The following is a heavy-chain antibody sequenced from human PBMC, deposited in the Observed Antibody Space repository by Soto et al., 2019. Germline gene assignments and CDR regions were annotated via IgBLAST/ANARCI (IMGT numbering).Heavy chain of an antibody. D-gene: IGHD3-3*01. CDR1: GFTFSSYA. CDR3: ARGDDLWSGYFGY. V-gene: IGHV3-30-3*01. CDR2: IPYDGSNK. J-gene: IGHJ4*02. Sequence: QVQLVESGGGVVQPGRSLRLSCAASGFTFSSYAMHWVRQAPGKGLEWVAVIPYDGSNKYYADSVKGRFTISRDNSKNTLYLQMNSLRAEDTAVYYCARGDDLWSGYFGYWGQGTLVTVSS.